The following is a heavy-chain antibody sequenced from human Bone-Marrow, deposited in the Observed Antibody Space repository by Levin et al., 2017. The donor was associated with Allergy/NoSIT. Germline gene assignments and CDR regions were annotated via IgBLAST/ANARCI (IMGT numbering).Heavy chain of an antibody. V-gene: IGHV4-61*01. D-gene: IGHD3-10*01. CDR2: IYYSGST. J-gene: IGHJ4*02. Sequence: PSQTLSLTCTVSGGSVSSGSYYWSWIRQPPGKGLEWIGYIYYSGSTNYNPSLKSRVTISVDTSKNQFSLKLSSVTAADTAVYYCARAPTLLWFGGTTNWGQGTLVTVSS. CDR1: GGSVSSGSYY. CDR3: ARAPTLLWFGGTTN.